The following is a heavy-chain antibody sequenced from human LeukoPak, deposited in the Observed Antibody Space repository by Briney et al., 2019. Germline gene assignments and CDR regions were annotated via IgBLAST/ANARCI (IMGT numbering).Heavy chain of an antibody. D-gene: IGHD2-2*01. CDR1: GGSISSGDYY. V-gene: IGHV4-30-4*08. Sequence: TASETLSLTCTVSGGSISSGDYYWSWIRQPPGKGLEWIGYIYYSGSTNYNPSLKSRVTISVDTSKNQFSLKLSSVTAADTAVYYCARAGDCSSTSCYPLVDYWGQGTLVTVSS. CDR2: IYYSGST. J-gene: IGHJ4*02. CDR3: ARAGDCSSTSCYPLVDY.